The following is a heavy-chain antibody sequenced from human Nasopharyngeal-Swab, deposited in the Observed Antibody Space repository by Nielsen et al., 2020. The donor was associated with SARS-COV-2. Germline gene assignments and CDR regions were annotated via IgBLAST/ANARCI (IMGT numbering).Heavy chain of an antibody. CDR3: AKVTMGYDSSGYSVGYYYYYYGMDV. CDR2: ISSVGSNK. D-gene: IGHD3-22*01. Sequence: GGSLRLSCAASGFTFSSYGMHWVRQAPGKGLEGVAVISSVGSNKYYADPGKGRFTISRDNSKNTLYLQMNSLRAEDTAVYYCAKVTMGYDSSGYSVGYYYYYYGMDVWGQGTTVTVSS. V-gene: IGHV3-30*18. CDR1: GFTFSSYG. J-gene: IGHJ6*02.